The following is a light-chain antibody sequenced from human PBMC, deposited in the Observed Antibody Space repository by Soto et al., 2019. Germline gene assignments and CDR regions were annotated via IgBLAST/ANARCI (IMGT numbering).Light chain of an antibody. Sequence: QSALTQPRSVSGSPGQSVTISCTGTSSDVGGYNYVSWYQQHPGKAPKLMIYDVSKRPSGVPDRFSGSKSGNTASLSISGLQAEYDADYCSYAYAGTSVFGGGTKVTVL. J-gene: IGLJ3*02. CDR3: YAYAGTSV. V-gene: IGLV2-11*01. CDR1: SSDVGGYNY. CDR2: DVS.